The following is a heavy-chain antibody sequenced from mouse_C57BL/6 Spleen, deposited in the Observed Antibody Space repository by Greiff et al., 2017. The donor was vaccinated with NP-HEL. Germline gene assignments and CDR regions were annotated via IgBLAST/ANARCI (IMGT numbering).Heavy chain of an antibody. Sequence: EVKLMESGGGLVKPGGSLKLSCAASGFTFSSYAMSWVRQTPEKRLEWVATISDGGSYTYYTDNVKGRFTISRDNAKNNLYLQMNHLKSAYTALDDCARDVILDVCYFDYWGQGTTLTVSS. J-gene: IGHJ2*01. CDR1: GFTFSSYA. CDR3: ARDVILDVCYFDY. V-gene: IGHV5-4*03. CDR2: ISDGGSYT.